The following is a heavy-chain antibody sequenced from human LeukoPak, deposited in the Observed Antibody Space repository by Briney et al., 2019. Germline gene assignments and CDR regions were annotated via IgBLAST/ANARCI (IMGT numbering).Heavy chain of an antibody. CDR1: GVTISSYD. CDR2: IYYSGRT. D-gene: IGHD2-15*01. CDR3: ARDGAYCSGGSCAHDSFDM. Sequence: AETLSLTCTASGVTISSYDWSWIRQPPGKGLEWIAYIYYSGRTTYNTSLKSRVTISVATSKLQISLKLSSVTATDTAVYYCARDGAYCSGGSCAHDSFDMWGQGTMVTVSS. V-gene: IGHV4-59*01. J-gene: IGHJ3*02.